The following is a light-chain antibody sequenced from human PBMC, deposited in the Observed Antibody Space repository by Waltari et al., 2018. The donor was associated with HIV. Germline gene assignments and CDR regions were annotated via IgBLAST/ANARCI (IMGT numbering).Light chain of an antibody. V-gene: IGKV3-15*01. J-gene: IGKJ2*01. CDR2: EAA. Sequence: EIVMTQSPPTLSVSPGQRVTHSCRASQSISAKVAWYQQRPGQAPRLLIYEAATRPTGIPARFSGSGSGTEFTLTISSLQSEDFATYFCQQYDSGPRGITFGQGTMLEIK. CDR3: QQYDSGPRGIT. CDR1: QSISAK.